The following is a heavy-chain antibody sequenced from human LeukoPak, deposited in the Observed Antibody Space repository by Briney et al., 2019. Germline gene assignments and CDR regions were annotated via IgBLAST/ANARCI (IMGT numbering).Heavy chain of an antibody. Sequence: ASLKVSCNVSGETLTEVSMHWVRQAPGKGLEWMGGFDPEDGETIYAQKFQGRVTMTEDTSTDTAYMELSSLRSEDTAVYYCATIGPEYGMDVWGQGTTVTVSS. CDR3: ATIGPEYGMDV. D-gene: IGHD1-14*01. CDR2: FDPEDGET. V-gene: IGHV1-24*01. CDR1: GETLTEVS. J-gene: IGHJ6*02.